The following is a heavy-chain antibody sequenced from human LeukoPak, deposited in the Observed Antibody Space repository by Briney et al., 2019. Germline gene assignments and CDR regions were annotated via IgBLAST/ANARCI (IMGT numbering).Heavy chain of an antibody. CDR2: ISGNNDNP. CDR3: ARDETSTDHY. Sequence: EASVKASFTSTGYTFSNIGIEWVRQAPGQGLEWMGWISGNNDNPNYGQKFQGRFTVTTDSSTSTAYMELRNLRFDDTAVYYCARDETSTDHYWGERTLLTVSS. D-gene: IGHD2-2*01. J-gene: IGHJ4*02. CDR1: GYTFSNIG. V-gene: IGHV1-18*01.